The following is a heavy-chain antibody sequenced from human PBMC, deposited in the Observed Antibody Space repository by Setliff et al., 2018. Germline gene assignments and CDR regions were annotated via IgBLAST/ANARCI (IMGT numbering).Heavy chain of an antibody. V-gene: IGHV4-38-2*01. CDR3: ARHIWGAKMQLPHDVFDI. J-gene: IGHJ3*02. CDR1: YYSISSGYY. CDR2: MYHSGST. D-gene: IGHD2-2*01. Sequence: SETLSLTCAVSYYSISSGYYWGWIRQPPGKGLEWIGSMYHSGSTYYSPSLESRVTISVDMSKNHLSLKLSSVTAADTAVYYCARHIWGAKMQLPHDVFDIWGQGTMVTV.